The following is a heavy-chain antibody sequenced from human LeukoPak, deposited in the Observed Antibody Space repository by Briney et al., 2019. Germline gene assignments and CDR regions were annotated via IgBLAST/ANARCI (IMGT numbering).Heavy chain of an antibody. CDR2: ISASGGST. CDR1: GFTFSSSA. J-gene: IGHJ4*02. V-gene: IGHV3-23*01. D-gene: IGHD2-8*01. Sequence: AGGSLRLSCAASGFTFSSSAMSWVRQVPGKGLEWVSGISASGGSTYYADSVRGRFTISRDNSKNTLYVQMNSLRDEDTAVYYCAKDQRCESPHYLDAWGQGTLVTVSA. CDR3: AKDQRCESPHYLDA.